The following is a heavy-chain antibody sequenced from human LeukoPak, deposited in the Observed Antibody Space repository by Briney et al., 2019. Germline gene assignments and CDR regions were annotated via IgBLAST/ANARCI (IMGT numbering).Heavy chain of an antibody. V-gene: IGHV4-34*01. D-gene: IGHD2-21*02. J-gene: IGHJ5*02. CDR1: GGSFSGYY. CDR2: INHSGST. CDR3: ARSKVPATGNWFDP. Sequence: PSETLSLTCAVYGGSFSGYYWSWIRQPPGKGLEWIGEINHSGSTNYNPSLKSRVTISVDTSKGQFSLKLSSVTAADTAVYYCARSKVPATGNWFDPWGQGTLVTVSS.